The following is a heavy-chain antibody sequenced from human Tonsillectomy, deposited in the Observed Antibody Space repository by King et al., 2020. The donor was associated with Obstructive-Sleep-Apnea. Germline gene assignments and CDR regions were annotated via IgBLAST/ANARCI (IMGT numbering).Heavy chain of an antibody. J-gene: IGHJ4*02. D-gene: IGHD3-3*01. V-gene: IGHV3-30*02. CDR2: IRDDGRKM. CDR1: GFTFSTYC. CDR3: AKPTSNYDFWSGFDY. Sequence: VQLVECGGGGVQPGASLRLSCASSGFTFSTYCLHWVRQAPGKGLEGVAVIRDDGRKMFYSVSVDGRFTVSRDNSQNTLYLQMNSLRAEDTALYYCAKPTSNYDFWSGFDYWGQGTLVTVFS.